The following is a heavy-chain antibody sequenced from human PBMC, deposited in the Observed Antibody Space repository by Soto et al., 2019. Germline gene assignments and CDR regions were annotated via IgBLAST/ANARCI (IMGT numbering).Heavy chain of an antibody. CDR1: GASVNSGDYY. CDR2: IFYTGYT. CDR3: VATGSTDDF. D-gene: IGHD2-21*02. J-gene: IGHJ2*01. V-gene: IGHV4-30-4*01. Sequence: VQLQGSGPGLLKSSQTLSLTCAVSGASVNSGDYYWSFIRQAPGKGLEWLAYIFYTGYTYVNPAIKSRGSISLNTSRNQFSLTLTSVTEADTAMYFCVATGSTDDFWGRGTLVSVSS.